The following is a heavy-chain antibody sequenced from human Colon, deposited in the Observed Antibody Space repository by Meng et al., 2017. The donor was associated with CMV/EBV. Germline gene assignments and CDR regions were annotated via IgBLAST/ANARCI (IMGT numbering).Heavy chain of an antibody. CDR2: IYHDGVK. D-gene: IGHD1-26*01. Sequence: GESLKISCAVSGFTVSGNHLNWVRQAPGKGLEWVSTIYHDGVKAYADYVKGRFTVSRDTSKNTVYLQMNSLRADDTAVYYCYGDGGYSYWGQGTVVTVSS. CDR1: GFTVSGNH. J-gene: IGHJ4*02. V-gene: IGHV3-53*01. CDR3: YGDGGYSY.